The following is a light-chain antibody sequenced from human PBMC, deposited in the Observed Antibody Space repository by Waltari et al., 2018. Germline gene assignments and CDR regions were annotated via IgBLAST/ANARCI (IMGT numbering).Light chain of an antibody. V-gene: IGLV1-51*02. CDR3: ITKDTSLNAIV. Sequence: QSVFTQPPSVSAAPGQKVTISCPGTSSNLRIYYVSLFQQPRGTAPQLLIYENNNRPSGTPDRFSGSKSGTSGTLDITGLQTGDEADYYCITKDTSLNAIVFGGGTKLTVL. J-gene: IGLJ2*01. CDR2: ENN. CDR1: SSNLRIYY.